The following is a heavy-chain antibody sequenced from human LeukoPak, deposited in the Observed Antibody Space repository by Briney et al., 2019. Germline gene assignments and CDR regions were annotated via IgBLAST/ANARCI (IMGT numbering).Heavy chain of an antibody. D-gene: IGHD4-23*01. CDR2: IYYSGST. Sequence: PSETLSLTCTVSGGSISSYYWSWIRRPPGKGLEWIGYIYYSGSTNYNPSLKSRVTISVDTSKNQFSLKLSSVTAADTAVYCCARQPTYGGNSDLFDYWGQGTLVTVSS. V-gene: IGHV4-59*08. CDR3: ARQPTYGGNSDLFDY. J-gene: IGHJ4*02. CDR1: GGSISSYY.